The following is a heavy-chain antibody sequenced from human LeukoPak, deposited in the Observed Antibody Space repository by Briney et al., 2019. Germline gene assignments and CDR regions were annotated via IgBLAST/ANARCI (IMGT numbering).Heavy chain of an antibody. V-gene: IGHV3-30*18. CDR3: AKGGGYSYGTASCDI. J-gene: IGHJ3*02. CDR2: ISYDGISK. Sequence: PGGSLRLSCAATGFTFRSYGMHWVRQAPGKGLEWVAVISYDGISKYYADSMKGRFTISRDNSKNTLYLQMNSLRAEDTAVYYCAKGGGYSYGTASCDIWGQGTMVTVSS. CDR1: GFTFRSYG. D-gene: IGHD5-18*01.